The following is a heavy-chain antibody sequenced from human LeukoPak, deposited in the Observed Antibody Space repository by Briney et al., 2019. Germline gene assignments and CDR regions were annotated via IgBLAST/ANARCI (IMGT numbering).Heavy chain of an antibody. J-gene: IGHJ4*02. CDR1: GFTFSTYN. CDR2: ISGSSSNI. V-gene: IGHV3-21*01. CDR3: AKDHVGPIAVAVGWFDY. Sequence: PGGSLRLSCAASGFTFSTYNMNWVRRAPGKGLEWVSSISGSSSNIYYADSVKGRFTISRDNAKNSLYLQMNSLRAEDTAVYYCAKDHVGPIAVAVGWFDYWGQGTLVTVSS. D-gene: IGHD6-19*01.